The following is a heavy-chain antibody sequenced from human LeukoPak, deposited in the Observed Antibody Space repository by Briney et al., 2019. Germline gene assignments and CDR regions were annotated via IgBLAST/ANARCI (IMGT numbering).Heavy chain of an antibody. J-gene: IGHJ4*02. Sequence: GGSLRLSCAASGFTFSSYAMHWVRQAPGKGLEWVAVISYDGSNKYYADSVKGRFTISRDNSKNTLYLQMNSLRAEDTAVYYCARSRRFWGQGTLVTVSS. D-gene: IGHD4-17*01. CDR3: ARSRRF. V-gene: IGHV3-30-3*01. CDR1: GFTFSSYA. CDR2: ISYDGSNK.